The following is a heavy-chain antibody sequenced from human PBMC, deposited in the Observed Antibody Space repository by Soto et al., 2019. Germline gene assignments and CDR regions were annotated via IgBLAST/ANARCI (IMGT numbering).Heavy chain of an antibody. CDR3: ATDSPRRFRGFHY. Sequence: GASVKLSCKASGDTFTSCGSSWVRQAPGQGLEWMGWISAYNGNTNYAQKLQGRVTMTTDTSTSTAYMQLRSLISYHTARYYCATDSPRRFRGFHYWGTAPLVTAS. V-gene: IGHV1-18*01. CDR2: ISAYNGNT. J-gene: IGHJ4*02. CDR1: GDTFTSCG.